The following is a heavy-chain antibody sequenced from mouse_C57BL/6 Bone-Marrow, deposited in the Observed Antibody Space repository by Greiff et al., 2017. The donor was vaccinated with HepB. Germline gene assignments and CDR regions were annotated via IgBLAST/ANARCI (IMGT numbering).Heavy chain of an antibody. V-gene: IGHV6-3*01. CDR3: TAGLLPLAY. CDR1: GFTFSNYW. Sequence: EVQGVESGGGLVQPGGSMKLSCVASGFTFSNYWMNWVRQSPEKGLEWVAQIRLKSDNYATHYAESVKGRFTISRDDSKSSVYLQMNNLRAEDTGIYYCTAGLLPLAYWGQGTLVTVSA. J-gene: IGHJ3*01. D-gene: IGHD2-3*01. CDR2: IRLKSDNYAT.